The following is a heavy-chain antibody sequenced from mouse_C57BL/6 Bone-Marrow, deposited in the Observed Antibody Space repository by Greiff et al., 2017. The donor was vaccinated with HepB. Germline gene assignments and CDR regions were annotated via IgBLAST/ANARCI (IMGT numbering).Heavy chain of an antibody. D-gene: IGHD3-2*02. CDR3: TRLDSSGLYYFDY. J-gene: IGHJ2*01. Sequence: EVQLQESGTVLARPGASVKMSCKTSGYTFTSYWMHWVKQRPGQGLEWIGAIYPGNSDTSYNQKFKGKAKLTAVTSASTAYMELSSLTNEDSAVYYCTRLDSSGLYYFDYWGQGTTLTVSS. V-gene: IGHV1-5*01. CDR2: IYPGNSDT. CDR1: GYTFTSYW.